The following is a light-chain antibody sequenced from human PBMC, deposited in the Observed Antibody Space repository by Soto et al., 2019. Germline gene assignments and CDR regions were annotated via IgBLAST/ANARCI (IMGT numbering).Light chain of an antibody. Sequence: QSALNQPASVSWAPRQALTVFGTLTISDIGGYNYVSWYQQHPGKAPKLMVYEVTNRPSGVSDRFSGSKSRNTASLTISGLQADDEGYYYCSSYTSRSTLYVFGTGTKANVL. V-gene: IGLV2-14*03. CDR2: EVT. J-gene: IGLJ1*01. CDR1: ISDIGGYNY. CDR3: SSYTSRSTLYV.